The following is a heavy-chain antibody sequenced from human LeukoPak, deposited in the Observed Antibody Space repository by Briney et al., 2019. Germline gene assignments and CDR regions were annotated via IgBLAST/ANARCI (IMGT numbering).Heavy chain of an antibody. J-gene: IGHJ4*02. Sequence: GGSLRLSCVGSGFTFSSYWMSWVRQAPGKGLEWVANIKQDGSEKYYVDSVRGRFTISRDNAKNSLYLQMDSLRAEDTAMYYCARRRGMGSLDYWGQGTLVTASS. CDR1: GFTFSSYW. CDR3: ARRRGMGSLDY. D-gene: IGHD2-8*01. V-gene: IGHV3-7*03. CDR2: IKQDGSEK.